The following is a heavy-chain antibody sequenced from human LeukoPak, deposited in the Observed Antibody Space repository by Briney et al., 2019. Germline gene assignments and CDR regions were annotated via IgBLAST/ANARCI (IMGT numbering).Heavy chain of an antibody. D-gene: IGHD1-26*01. J-gene: IGHJ4*02. Sequence: GGSLRLSCEASGITFTSYGMSWVRQAPGKGLEWVSAISSSGRNTHYADSVKGRFTISRDNSRNMLFLQMNSLRGEDTAVYYCAKDPSGSYYFYFDYWGQGTLVTVSS. V-gene: IGHV3-23*01. CDR2: ISSSGRNT. CDR1: GITFTSYG. CDR3: AKDPSGSYYFYFDY.